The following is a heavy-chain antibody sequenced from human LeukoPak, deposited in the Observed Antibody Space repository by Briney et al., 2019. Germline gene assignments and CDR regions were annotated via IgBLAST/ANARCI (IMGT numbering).Heavy chain of an antibody. CDR1: GGTFSSYT. CDR3: ARGSPVTTVALDY. Sequence: GASVKVSCKASGGTFSSYTINWVRQAPGQELEWMGRIIPILGIANYAQKFQGRVTITADKSTSTAYMELSSLRSEDTAVYYCARGSPVTTVALDYWGQGTLVTVSS. J-gene: IGHJ4*02. D-gene: IGHD4-17*01. CDR2: IIPILGIA. V-gene: IGHV1-69*02.